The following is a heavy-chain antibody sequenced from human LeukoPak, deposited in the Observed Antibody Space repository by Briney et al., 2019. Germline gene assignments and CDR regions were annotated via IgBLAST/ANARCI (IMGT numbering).Heavy chain of an antibody. D-gene: IGHD3-10*01. CDR1: GFIFSNSA. J-gene: IGHJ3*01. V-gene: IGHV3-21*01. CDR2: INTGSSHI. Sequence: GGSLRLSCAASGFIFSNSAMNWVRQAPGKGLEWVSSINTGSSHIYYADSVKGRFTISRDNAKNSVYLQMNSLRAEDTAVYYCAKASGVPWADYAFDLWGQGTMVTVSS. CDR3: AKASGVPWADYAFDL.